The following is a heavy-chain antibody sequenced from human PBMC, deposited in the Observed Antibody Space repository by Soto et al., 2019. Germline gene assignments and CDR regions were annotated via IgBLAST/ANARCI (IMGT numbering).Heavy chain of an antibody. J-gene: IGHJ3*02. CDR2: MNPNSGST. CDR1: GYTLTSYD. CDR3: ARFPPPGYCSGGSCYPSDAFDI. V-gene: IGHV1-8*01. Sequence: ASVKVSCKASGYTLTSYDINWVRQATGQGLEWMGWMNPNSGSTGYAQKFQGRVTMTRNTSISTAYMELSSLRSEDTAVYYCARFPPPGYCSGGSCYPSDAFDIWGQGTMVTVSS. D-gene: IGHD2-15*01.